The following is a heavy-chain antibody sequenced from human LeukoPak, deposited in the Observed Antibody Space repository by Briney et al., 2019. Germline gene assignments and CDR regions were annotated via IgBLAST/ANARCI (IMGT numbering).Heavy chain of an antibody. CDR3: ARASDITMVRGPMGY. CDR2: ISSSSSYI. D-gene: IGHD3-10*01. CDR1: GFTFSSYS. J-gene: IGHJ4*02. V-gene: IGHV3-21*01. Sequence: GGSLRLSCAASGFTFSSYSMNWVRQAPGKGLEWVSSISSSSSYIYYADSVKGRFTISRDNSKNTLYLQMNSLRAEDTAVYYCARASDITMVRGPMGYWGQGTLVTVSS.